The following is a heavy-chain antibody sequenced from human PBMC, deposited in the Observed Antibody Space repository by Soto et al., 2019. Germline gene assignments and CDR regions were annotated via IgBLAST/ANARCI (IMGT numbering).Heavy chain of an antibody. CDR3: ARVSDACSGGSCQSDY. Sequence: SETLSLTCTVSGGSISSGGYYWSWIRQHPGKGLEWIGYIYYSGSTYYNPSLKSRVTISVDTSKNQFSLKLSSVTAADTAVYYCARVSDACSGGSCQSDYWGQGTLVTVSS. CDR1: GGSISSGGYY. J-gene: IGHJ4*02. D-gene: IGHD2-15*01. CDR2: IYYSGST. V-gene: IGHV4-31*03.